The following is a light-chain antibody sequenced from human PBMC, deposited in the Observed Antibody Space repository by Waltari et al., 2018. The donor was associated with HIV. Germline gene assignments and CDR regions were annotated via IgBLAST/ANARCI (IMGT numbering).Light chain of an antibody. J-gene: IGLJ3*02. CDR3: GTWDSSLSAGV. CDR2: DKN. Sequence: QSVLTQPPSVSAAPGQKVTISCSGSSSNIGNNYVSWYQQLPGTAPKLLIYDKNKRTSGIPDRFSGSKSGTSATLGITGLQTGDEADYDCGTWDSSLSAGVFGGGTKLTVL. CDR1: SSNIGNNY. V-gene: IGLV1-51*01.